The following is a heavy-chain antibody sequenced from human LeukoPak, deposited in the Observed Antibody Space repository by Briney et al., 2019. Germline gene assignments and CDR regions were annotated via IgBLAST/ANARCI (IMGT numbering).Heavy chain of an antibody. J-gene: IGHJ4*02. V-gene: IGHV3-20*04. CDR3: ARGNRGGSYGGDS. D-gene: IGHD3-16*01. Sequence: PGGSLRLSCAASGFTFNDYGMTWVRQAPGKGLEWVAGINGNGDTTGYADSVKGRFAISRDNAENSLYLQMNSLRAEDTAFYYRARGNRGGSYGGDSWGQGTLVIVSS. CDR1: GFTFNDYG. CDR2: INGNGDTT.